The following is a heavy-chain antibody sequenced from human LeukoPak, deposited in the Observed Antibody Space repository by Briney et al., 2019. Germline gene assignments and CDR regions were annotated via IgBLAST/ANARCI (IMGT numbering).Heavy chain of an antibody. CDR3: ARWGGHCTSGLCYYFDC. CDR1: GCTLTGYY. CDR2: INSHSGDT. V-gene: IGHV1-2*02. J-gene: IGHJ4*02. Sequence: ASVKVSCKASGCTLTGYYMHWVRQAPGQGLEWMGWINSHSGDTDYAQKFQGRVTMTRDTSISTAYMELSRLRSDDTAVYYCARWGGHCTSGLCYYFDCWGQGTLVTVSS. D-gene: IGHD2-8*01.